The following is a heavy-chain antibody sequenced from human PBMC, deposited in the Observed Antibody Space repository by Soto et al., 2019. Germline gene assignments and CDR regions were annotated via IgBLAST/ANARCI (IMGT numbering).Heavy chain of an antibody. Sequence: GGSLRLSCPASGFTFSSYAMSWVRQAPGKGLEWVSSISDSGSSTYSADSVKGRFIVSRDNSKSTLYLQMSSLRAEDTAVYYCAKRLSQTTTDWFGPWGQGTLVTVSS. CDR3: AKRLSQTTTDWFGP. CDR2: ISDSGSST. J-gene: IGHJ5*02. D-gene: IGHD6-25*01. CDR1: GFTFSSYA. V-gene: IGHV3-23*01.